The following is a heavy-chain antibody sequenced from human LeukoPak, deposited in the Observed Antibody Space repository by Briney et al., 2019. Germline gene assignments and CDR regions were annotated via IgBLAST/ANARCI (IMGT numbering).Heavy chain of an antibody. CDR1: GFTFSSYW. J-gene: IGHJ6*02. V-gene: IGHV3-74*01. Sequence: GGSLRLSCAASGFTFSSYWMNWVRQAPGKGLVWVSRIASDGSSTTYADSVKGRFSISRDNAKNTLYLQMNSLRAEDTAVYYCARDRKWQWLENYYYYYGMDVWGQGTTVTVSS. CDR3: ARDRKWQWLENYYYYYGMDV. D-gene: IGHD6-19*01. CDR2: IASDGSST.